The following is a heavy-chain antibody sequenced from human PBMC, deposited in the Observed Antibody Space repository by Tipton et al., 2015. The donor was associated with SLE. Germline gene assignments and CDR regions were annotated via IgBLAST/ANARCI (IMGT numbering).Heavy chain of an antibody. CDR3: ARVTRGYYGMDV. D-gene: IGHD5-18*01. CDR1: GFTVSSNY. Sequence: GSLRLSCAASGFTVSSNYMSWVRQAPGKGLEWVSVIYGGGSTYYADSVKGRFTISRDNSKNTLYLQINSLRAEDTAVYYCARVTRGYYGMDVWGQGTTVTVSS. V-gene: IGHV3-53*01. J-gene: IGHJ6*02. CDR2: IYGGGST.